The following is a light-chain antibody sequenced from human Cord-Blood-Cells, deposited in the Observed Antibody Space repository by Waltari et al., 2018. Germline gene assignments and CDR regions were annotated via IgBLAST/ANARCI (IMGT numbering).Light chain of an antibody. CDR1: SSDVGGYNN. CDR3: CSYAGSYTV. V-gene: IGLV2-11*01. Sequence: QSALTQPRPVSGSPGQSVTISCTGTSSDVGGYNNVSWYQQHPGKAPKPMIYDVSKRPSGVPDRFSGSKSGNTASLTISGLQAEDEADYYCCSYAGSYTVFGGGTKLTVL. CDR2: DVS. J-gene: IGLJ2*01.